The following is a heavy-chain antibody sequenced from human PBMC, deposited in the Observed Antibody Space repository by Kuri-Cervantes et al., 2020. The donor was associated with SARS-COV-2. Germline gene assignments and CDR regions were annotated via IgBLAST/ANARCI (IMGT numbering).Heavy chain of an antibody. Sequence: GESLKISCAASGFTFSGYYMSWIRQAPGKGLEWVSYISSSSSYTNYADSVKGRFTISRDNAKNSLYLQMNSLRAEDTAVYYCARDGVEPDYYYGMDVWGQGTTVTVSS. V-gene: IGHV3-11*06. CDR1: GFTFSGYY. CDR2: ISSSSSYT. D-gene: IGHD1-1*01. J-gene: IGHJ6*02. CDR3: ARDGVEPDYYYGMDV.